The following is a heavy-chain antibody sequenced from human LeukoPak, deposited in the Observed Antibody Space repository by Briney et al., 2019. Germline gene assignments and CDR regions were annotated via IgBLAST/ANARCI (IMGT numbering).Heavy chain of an antibody. D-gene: IGHD3-22*01. CDR1: GGSVSNYY. CDR3: ARDVQVPYYCDVDWFDP. V-gene: IGHV4-59*02. CDR2: IYYTET. Sequence: PSETLSLTCTVSGGSVSNYYWSWIRQSPGKGLEWIGYIYYTETSYNPSLKSRVTISADTSKNQFSLKLSSVTAADTAVYYCARDVQVPYYCDVDWFDPWGQGTLVTVSS. J-gene: IGHJ5*02.